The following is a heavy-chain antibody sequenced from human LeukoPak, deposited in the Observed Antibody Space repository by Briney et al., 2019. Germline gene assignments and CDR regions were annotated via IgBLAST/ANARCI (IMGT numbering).Heavy chain of an antibody. V-gene: IGHV3-15*01. CDR3: ARGSSSWHNDLFDY. Sequence: GGSLRLSCAASGFTFSNAWMSWVRQAPEKGLEWVGRIKSKVNGGTIDYAAPVKGRFTISRDDSKNTLYLQMNSLRAEDTAVYYCARGSSSWHNDLFDYWGQGTLVTVSS. CDR2: IKSKVNGGTI. J-gene: IGHJ4*02. D-gene: IGHD6-13*01. CDR1: GFTFSNAW.